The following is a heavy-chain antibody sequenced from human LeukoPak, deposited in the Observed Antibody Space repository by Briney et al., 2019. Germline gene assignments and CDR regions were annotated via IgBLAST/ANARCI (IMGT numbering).Heavy chain of an antibody. Sequence: ASETLSLTCAVYGGSFSGYYWSWIRQPPGKGLEWIGEINHSGSTNYNPSLKSRVTISVDTSKNQFSLRLSSVTAADTAVYYCVIHLDCSGDGCYNHYSYGMDVWGQGTTVTVSS. V-gene: IGHV4-34*01. J-gene: IGHJ6*02. CDR2: INHSGST. D-gene: IGHD2-15*01. CDR1: GGSFSGYY. CDR3: VIHLDCSGDGCYNHYSYGMDV.